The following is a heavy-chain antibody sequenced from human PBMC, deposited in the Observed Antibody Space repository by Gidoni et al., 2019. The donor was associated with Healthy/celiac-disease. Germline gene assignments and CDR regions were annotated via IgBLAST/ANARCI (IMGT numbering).Heavy chain of an antibody. CDR2: ISAYNGNT. Sequence: QVQLVQSGAEVKKPGASVKVSCKASGYTFTSYGISWVRQAPGQGLEWMGWISAYNGNTNYAQKLQGRVTMTTDTSTSTAYMELRSLRSDDTAVYYCARDPGDIVVVVAATSAEYFQHWGQGTLVTVSS. D-gene: IGHD2-15*01. J-gene: IGHJ1*01. V-gene: IGHV1-18*01. CDR1: GYTFTSYG. CDR3: ARDPGDIVVVVAATSAEYFQH.